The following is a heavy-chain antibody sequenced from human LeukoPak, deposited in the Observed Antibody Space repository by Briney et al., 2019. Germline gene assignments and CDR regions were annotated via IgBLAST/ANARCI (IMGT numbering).Heavy chain of an antibody. CDR1: GFTFRTYG. CDR3: ARGYCSGGSCYYYYYYGMDV. V-gene: IGHV3-30*03. D-gene: IGHD2-15*01. Sequence: GGSLRLSCAASGFTFRTYGMPWVRQAPGKGLEWVAGLSYDGIDKYYADSVKGRIAISRDNSRNTLSLQMNSLRPDDTAEYYCARGYCSGGSCYYYYYYGMDVWGQGTTVTVSS. J-gene: IGHJ6*02. CDR2: LSYDGIDK.